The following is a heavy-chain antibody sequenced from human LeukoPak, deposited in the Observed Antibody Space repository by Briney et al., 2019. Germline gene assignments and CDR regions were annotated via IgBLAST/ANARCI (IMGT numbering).Heavy chain of an antibody. CDR1: GGSISSYY. CDR3: ARYFARGGTAMARYYFDY. Sequence: SETLSLTCTVSGGSISSYYWSWIRQPPGKGLEWIGYIYYSGSTNYNPSLKSRVTISVDTSKNQFSLKLSSVTAADTAVYYCARYFARGGTAMARYYFDYWGQGTLVTVSS. D-gene: IGHD5-18*01. CDR2: IYYSGST. V-gene: IGHV4-59*01. J-gene: IGHJ4*02.